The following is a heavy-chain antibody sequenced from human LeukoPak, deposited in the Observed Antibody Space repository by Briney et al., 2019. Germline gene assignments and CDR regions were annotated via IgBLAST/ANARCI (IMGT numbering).Heavy chain of an antibody. CDR2: INAGNGNT. D-gene: IGHD3-10*01. CDR3: AGRGGTSHYQYGAAFDI. CDR1: GYTFASYA. Sequence: ASVKVSCTASGYTFASYAMHWVRQAPGQRLEWMGWINAGNGNTKYSQKFQGRVTITRDTSASTAYTELSSLRSEDTAVYYCAGRGGTSHYQYGAAFDIWGQGTMVTVSS. J-gene: IGHJ3*02. V-gene: IGHV1-3*01.